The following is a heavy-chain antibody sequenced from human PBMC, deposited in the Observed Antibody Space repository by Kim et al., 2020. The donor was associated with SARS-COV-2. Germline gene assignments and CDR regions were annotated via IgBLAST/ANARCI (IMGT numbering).Heavy chain of an antibody. Sequence: TNVSPTLTSRVTIPVDTSKNQFSLKLSSVTAADTAVYYCARGGSSGYYYGWGQGTLVTVSS. D-gene: IGHD3-22*01. J-gene: IGHJ4*02. CDR2: T. CDR3: ARGGSSGYYYG. V-gene: IGHV4-59*09.